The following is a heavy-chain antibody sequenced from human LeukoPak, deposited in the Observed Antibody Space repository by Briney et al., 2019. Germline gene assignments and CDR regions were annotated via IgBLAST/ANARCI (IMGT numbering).Heavy chain of an antibody. J-gene: IGHJ6*02. V-gene: IGHV3-48*01. Sequence: GGSLRLSCAASGFTFSSYSMNWVRQAPGKGLEWVSYISSSSSTIYYADSVKGRFTISRDNAKNSLYLQMNSLRAEDTAVYYCAKGSEAYYYYGMDVWGQGTTVTVSS. CDR3: AKGSEAYYYYGMDV. CDR1: GFTFSSYS. CDR2: ISSSSSTI.